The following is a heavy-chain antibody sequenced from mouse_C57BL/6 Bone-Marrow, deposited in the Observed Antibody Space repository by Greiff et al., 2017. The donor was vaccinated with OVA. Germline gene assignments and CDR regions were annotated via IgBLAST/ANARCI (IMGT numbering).Heavy chain of an antibody. J-gene: IGHJ2*01. Sequence: VKLMESGAELVRPGASVTLSCKASGYTFTDYEMHWVKQTPVHGLEWIGAIDPETGGTAYNQKFKGKAILTADKSSSTAYMELRSLTSEDSAVYYSTAHATRYFDYWGQGTTLTVSS. CDR3: TAHATRYFDY. V-gene: IGHV1-15*01. D-gene: IGHD3-2*02. CDR2: IDPETGGT. CDR1: GYTFTDYE.